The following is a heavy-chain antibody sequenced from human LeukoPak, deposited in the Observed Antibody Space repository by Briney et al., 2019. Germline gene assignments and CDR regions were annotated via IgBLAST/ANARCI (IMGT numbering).Heavy chain of an antibody. J-gene: IGHJ4*02. CDR1: GGSISSSSYY. CDR3: ARQFAIRHIVVVTAMVN. D-gene: IGHD2-21*02. CDR2: IYYSGST. Sequence: SETLSLTCTVSGGSISSSSYYWGWIRQPPGKGLEWIGGIYYSGSTYYNPSLKSRVTISVDTSKNQFSLKLSSVTAADTAVYYCARQFAIRHIVVVTAMVNWGQGTLVTVSS. V-gene: IGHV4-39*01.